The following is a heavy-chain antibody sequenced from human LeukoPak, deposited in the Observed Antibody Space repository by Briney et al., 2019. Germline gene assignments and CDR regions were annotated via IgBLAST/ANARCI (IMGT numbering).Heavy chain of an antibody. CDR2: FIPILGTA. D-gene: IGHD3-3*01. CDR3: ARGDPYYDFWSGYREFDY. CDR1: GVTFNDYA. Sequence: ASVKVSCKASGVTFNDYALNWVRQAPGQGLEWMGVFIPILGTANSTQKLQGRVTMTTDTSTSTAYMELRSLRSDDTAVYYCARGDPYYDFWSGYREFDYWGQGTLVTVSS. J-gene: IGHJ4*02. V-gene: IGHV1-69*10.